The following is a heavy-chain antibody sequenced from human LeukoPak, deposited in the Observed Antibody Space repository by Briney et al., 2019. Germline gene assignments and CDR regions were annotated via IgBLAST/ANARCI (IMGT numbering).Heavy chain of an antibody. V-gene: IGHV3-15*01. CDR2: IKSKTDGGTT. CDR1: GFTFSNAW. CDR3: TTGYGDYVGLDY. D-gene: IGHD4-17*01. J-gene: IGHJ4*02. Sequence: GGSLRLSCAASGFTFSNAWMSWVRQAPGRGLEWVGRIKSKTDGGTTDYAAPVKGRFTISRDDSKNTLYLQMNSLKTEDTAVYYCTTGYGDYVGLDYWGQGTLVTVSS.